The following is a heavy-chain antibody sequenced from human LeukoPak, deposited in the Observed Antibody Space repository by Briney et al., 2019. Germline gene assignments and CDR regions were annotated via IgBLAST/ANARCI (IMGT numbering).Heavy chain of an antibody. J-gene: IGHJ4*02. CDR3: TTVHNSGYLNY. CDR1: GGSISSSNW. CDR2: IRSKTDGGTT. V-gene: IGHV3-15*01. D-gene: IGHD3-22*01. Sequence: PSETLSLTCTVSGGSISSSNWWSWVRQAPGKGLEWVGRIRSKTDGGTTDYAAPVKGRFTISGDDSKNTLYLQMNSLKTEDTAIYYCTTVHNSGYLNYWGQGTLVTVSS.